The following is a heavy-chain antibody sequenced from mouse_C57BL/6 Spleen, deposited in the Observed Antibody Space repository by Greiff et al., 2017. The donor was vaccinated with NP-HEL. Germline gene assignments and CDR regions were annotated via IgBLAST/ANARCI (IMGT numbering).Heavy chain of an antibody. CDR1: GFTFSSYG. J-gene: IGHJ3*01. Sequence: EVQRVESGGDLVKPGGSLKLSCAASGFTFSSYGMSWVRQTPDKRLEWVATISSGGSYTYYPDSVKGRFTISRDNAKNNLYLQMSSLKSEDTARYYCARHEHYSNSFAYWGQGTLVTVSA. D-gene: IGHD2-5*01. CDR3: ARHEHYSNSFAY. V-gene: IGHV5-6*01. CDR2: ISSGGSYT.